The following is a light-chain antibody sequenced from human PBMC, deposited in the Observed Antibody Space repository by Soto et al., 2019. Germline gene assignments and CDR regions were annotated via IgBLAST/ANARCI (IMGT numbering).Light chain of an antibody. CDR3: QVWDSISDHVV. CDR1: NLGSKN. CDR2: YDS. J-gene: IGLJ2*01. Sequence: SYELTQPPSVSVAPGKTATITCGGTNLGSKNVHWYQQRPGQAPVMVIYYDSDRPSGIPERFSGSNSGNTATLIITRVEAGDEADYHCQVWDSISDHVVFGRGTQLTV. V-gene: IGLV3-21*04.